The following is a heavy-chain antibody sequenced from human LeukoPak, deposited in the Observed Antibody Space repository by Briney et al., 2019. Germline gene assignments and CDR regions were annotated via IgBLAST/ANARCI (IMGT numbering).Heavy chain of an antibody. Sequence: PSETLSLTCTVSGGSISSYYWSWIRQPPGKGLEWIGYIYYSGSTNYNPSLKSRVTISVDTSKNQFSLKLSSVTAADTAVYYCARGVSYYDLWSGLPYFDYWGQGTLVTVSS. D-gene: IGHD3-3*01. J-gene: IGHJ4*02. V-gene: IGHV4-59*01. CDR1: GGSISSYY. CDR2: IYYSGST. CDR3: ARGVSYYDLWSGLPYFDY.